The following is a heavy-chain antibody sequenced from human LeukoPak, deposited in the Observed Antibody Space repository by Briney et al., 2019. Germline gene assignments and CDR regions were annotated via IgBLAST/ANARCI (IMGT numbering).Heavy chain of an antibody. CDR2: IYYSGST. CDR3: ARGYCTNGVCYIGPFDY. CDR1: GGSISSYY. V-gene: IGHV4-59*01. Sequence: SETLSLTCTVSGGSISSYYWSWLRQPPGKGLEWIGYIYYSGSTNYNPSLKSRVTISVDTSKNQFSLKLSSVTAADTAVYYCARGYCTNGVCYIGPFDYWGQGTLVTVSS. J-gene: IGHJ4*02. D-gene: IGHD2-8*01.